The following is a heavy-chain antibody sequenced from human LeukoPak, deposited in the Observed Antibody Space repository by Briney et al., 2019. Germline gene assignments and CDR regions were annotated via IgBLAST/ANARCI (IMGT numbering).Heavy chain of an antibody. V-gene: IGHV1-2*02. CDR1: GYTFTGYY. D-gene: IGHD3-10*01. J-gene: IGHJ4*02. CDR3: ARGLTNMVRGVISVGEAAY. Sequence: GASVKVSCKASGYTFTGYYMHWVRQAPGQGLEWMGWINPNSGGTNYAQKFQGRVTMTRDTSISTAYMELSRLRSDDTAVYYCARGLTNMVRGVISVGEAAYWGQGTLVTVSS. CDR2: INPNSGGT.